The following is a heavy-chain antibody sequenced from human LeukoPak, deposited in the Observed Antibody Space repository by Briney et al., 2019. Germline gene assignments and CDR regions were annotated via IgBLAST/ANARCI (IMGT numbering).Heavy chain of an antibody. V-gene: IGHV3-23*01. CDR1: GFTFSSYA. CDR3: AKAGIAVPATPEY. Sequence: GGSLRLSCAASGFTFSSYAMNWVRQAPGKGLEWVSVISSSGGTTYYSDSVKGRFIISRDNSKNTLDLQMNSLRAEDTAVYYCAKAGIAVPATPEYCGQGTQVTVSS. CDR2: ISSSGGTT. J-gene: IGHJ4*02. D-gene: IGHD6-19*01.